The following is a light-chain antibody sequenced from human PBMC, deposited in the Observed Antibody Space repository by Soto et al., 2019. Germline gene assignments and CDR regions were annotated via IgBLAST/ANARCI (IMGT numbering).Light chain of an antibody. J-gene: IGKJ1*01. CDR1: QSISSY. CDR2: AAS. V-gene: IGKV1-39*01. CDR3: QHLNGSPWT. Sequence: DIQMTQYPSSVCGAGGERCTRRCRASQSISSYLNWYQQKPGKAHQLMIYAASSLQSGVHSRFRGSRSGTDYTLTIASLQPDDFATHYCQHLNGSPWTFGHGTKV.